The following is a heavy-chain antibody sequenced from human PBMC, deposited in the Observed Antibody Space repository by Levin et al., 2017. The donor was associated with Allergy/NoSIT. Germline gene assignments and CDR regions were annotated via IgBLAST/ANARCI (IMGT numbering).Heavy chain of an antibody. CDR2: INPNSGGT. Sequence: ASVKVSCKASGYTFTGYYMHWVRQAPGQGLEWMGWINPNSGGTNYAQKFQGRVTMTRDTSISTAYMELSRLRSDDTAVYYCARGSNWNYLPPFDYWGQGTLVTVSS. J-gene: IGHJ4*02. V-gene: IGHV1-2*02. CDR1: GYTFTGYY. CDR3: ARGSNWNYLPPFDY. D-gene: IGHD1-7*01.